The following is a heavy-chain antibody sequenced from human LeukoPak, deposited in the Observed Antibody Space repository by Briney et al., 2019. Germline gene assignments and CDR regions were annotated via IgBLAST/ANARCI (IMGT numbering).Heavy chain of an antibody. CDR1: GINFRSSG. J-gene: IGHJ4*02. Sequence: GGSLRLSCAASGINFRSSGMHWVRQAPGKGLEWVTFIQNDGSDKYYAASVKGRFTISRDNSKSTVYLHMASLRADDTALYYCAREGGRAVPGRFDQWGQGTLVTVSS. V-gene: IGHV3-30*02. D-gene: IGHD6-13*01. CDR2: IQNDGSDK. CDR3: AREGGRAVPGRFDQ.